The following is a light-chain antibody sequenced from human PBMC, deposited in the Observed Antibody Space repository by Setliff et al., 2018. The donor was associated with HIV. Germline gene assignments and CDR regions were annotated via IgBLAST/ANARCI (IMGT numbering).Light chain of an antibody. CDR3: SSYTSSSTYV. V-gene: IGLV2-14*01. CDR1: SSDVGGYNY. CDR2: DVS. Sequence: ALAQPASVSGSPGQSITISCTGTSSDVGGYNYVSWYQQHPGKAPKLMIYDVSKRPSGVSNRFSGSKSGNTASLTISGLQAEDEADYYCSSYTSSSTYVFGTGTKVTV. J-gene: IGLJ1*01.